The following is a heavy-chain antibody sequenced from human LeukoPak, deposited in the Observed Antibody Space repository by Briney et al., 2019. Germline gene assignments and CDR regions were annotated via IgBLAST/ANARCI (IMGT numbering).Heavy chain of an antibody. Sequence: SQTLSLTCAISGDSVSSNSAAWNWIRQSPPRGLEWLGRTYYRSKWYNDYAVSVKSRITINPDTSKNQFSLQLNSVTPEDTAVYYCARAHPYSYGAFDYWGQGTLVTVSS. V-gene: IGHV6-1*01. CDR3: ARAHPYSYGAFDY. CDR2: TYYRSKWYN. CDR1: GDSVSSNSAA. D-gene: IGHD5-18*01. J-gene: IGHJ4*02.